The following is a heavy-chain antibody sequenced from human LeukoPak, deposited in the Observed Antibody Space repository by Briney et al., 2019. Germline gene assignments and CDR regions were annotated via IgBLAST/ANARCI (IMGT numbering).Heavy chain of an antibody. CDR3: ARDRPGYSSSWYDY. J-gene: IGHJ4*02. D-gene: IGHD6-13*01. CDR2: IYTSGST. Sequence: SGTLSLTCTVSGGSISSYYWSWIRQPAGKGLEWIGRIYTSGSTNYNPSLKSRVTMSVDTSKNQFSLKLSSVTAADTAVYYCARDRPGYSSSWYDYWGQGTLVTVSS. V-gene: IGHV4-4*07. CDR1: GGSISSYY.